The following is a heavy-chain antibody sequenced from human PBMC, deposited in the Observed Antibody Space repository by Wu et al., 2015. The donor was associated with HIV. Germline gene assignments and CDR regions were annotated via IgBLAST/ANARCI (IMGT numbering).Heavy chain of an antibody. Sequence: QVQPVQSGAEVKKPGSSVKVSCKASGGTFSSYAISWVRQAPGQGLEWMGGIIPIFGTANYAQKFQGRVTITTDESTSTAYMELSSLRSEDTAVYYCAMGYCSSTSCYQKPYYYYGMDVWGQGTTVTVSS. V-gene: IGHV1-69*05. CDR1: GGTFSSYA. D-gene: IGHD2-2*01. CDR3: AMGYCSSTSCYQKPYYYYGMDV. J-gene: IGHJ6*02. CDR2: IIPIFGTA.